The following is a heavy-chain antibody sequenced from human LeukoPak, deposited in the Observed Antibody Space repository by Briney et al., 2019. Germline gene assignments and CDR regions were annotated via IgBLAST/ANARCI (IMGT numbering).Heavy chain of an antibody. V-gene: IGHV3-30*18. D-gene: IGHD4-17*01. Sequence: PGGSLRLSCAASGFTFSSYGMHWVRQAPGKGLEWVAVISYDGSNKYYADSVKGRFTISRDNSKNTLYLQMNSLRDEDTAVYYCAKRPSDYGDYVSYFDYWGQGTLVTVSS. J-gene: IGHJ4*02. CDR1: GFTFSSYG. CDR2: ISYDGSNK. CDR3: AKRPSDYGDYVSYFDY.